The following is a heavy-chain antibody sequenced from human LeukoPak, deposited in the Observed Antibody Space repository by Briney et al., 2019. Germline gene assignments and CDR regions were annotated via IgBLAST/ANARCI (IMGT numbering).Heavy chain of an antibody. D-gene: IGHD2-15*01. CDR1: GFSLSTIGVG. Sequence: SGPTLVNPTQTLTLTCTFSGFSLSTIGVGVAWIRQPPGKALEWLALIYWNDDKRYSPSLKSRLTITKDTSKNQVVLTMTNMDPVDTATYYCAHRAVDWQSLYFDYWGQGTLVTVSS. J-gene: IGHJ4*02. CDR2: IYWNDDK. V-gene: IGHV2-5*01. CDR3: AHRAVDWQSLYFDY.